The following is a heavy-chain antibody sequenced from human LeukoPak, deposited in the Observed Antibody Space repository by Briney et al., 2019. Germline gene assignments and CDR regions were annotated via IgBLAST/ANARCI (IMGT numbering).Heavy chain of an antibody. Sequence: GESLKISCKGSGYRFPNHWIGWVRRMPGIGLEWTGIIYPGDSGARYSPSFQGQVTISADKSISTAFLQWSSLKASDTAMYYCARAQGDLTPYDIWGQGTMITVSS. CDR1: GYRFPNHW. CDR3: ARAQGDLTPYDI. J-gene: IGHJ3*02. V-gene: IGHV5-51*01. D-gene: IGHD4-23*01. CDR2: IYPGDSGA.